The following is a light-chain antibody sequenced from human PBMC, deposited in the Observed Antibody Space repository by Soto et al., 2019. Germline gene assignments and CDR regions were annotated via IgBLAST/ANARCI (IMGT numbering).Light chain of an antibody. CDR1: XSDVGGYNF. V-gene: IGLV2-14*01. CDR2: EVS. Sequence: QSALTQPASVSGSPGQSITISCTGTXSDVGGYNFVSWYQQHPGTAPKLMIYEVSNRPSGVSDRFSGSKSGNTASLTISGLQAEDEADYYCSSYTSSSTLGVFGGGTKLTVL. J-gene: IGLJ2*01. CDR3: SSYTSSSTLGV.